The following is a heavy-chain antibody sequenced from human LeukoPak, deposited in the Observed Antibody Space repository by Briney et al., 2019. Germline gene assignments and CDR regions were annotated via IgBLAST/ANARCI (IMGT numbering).Heavy chain of an antibody. CDR3: AKLRGYYSNFDL. D-gene: IGHD3-22*01. J-gene: IGHJ2*01. CDR1: GFTFSSYA. CDR2: IRYDGSNK. V-gene: IGHV3-30*02. Sequence: PGGSLRLSCAASGFTFSSYAMSWVRQAPGKGLEWVAFIRYDGSNKYYADSVKGRFTISRDNSKNTLYLQMNSLRAEDTAVYYCAKLRGYYSNFDLWGRGTLVTVSS.